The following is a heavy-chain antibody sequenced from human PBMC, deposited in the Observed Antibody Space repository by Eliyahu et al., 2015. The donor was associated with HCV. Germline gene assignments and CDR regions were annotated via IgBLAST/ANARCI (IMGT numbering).Heavy chain of an antibody. J-gene: IGHJ4*02. CDR3: AKDVVSPVAGKLSVYGGFDY. CDR1: GFXFSCXD. CDR2: ISGSSGNT. D-gene: IGHD6-19*01. Sequence: EVQLFESGGGLVQPGGSLRLSCAASGFXFSCXDXXWFRQAPGKGLEWVXCISGSSGNTYYAESVEGRFTISRDNSKNTLYLQMNSLRVEDTAVYYCAKDVVSPVAGKLSVYGGFDYWGQGILVTVSS. V-gene: IGHV3-23*01.